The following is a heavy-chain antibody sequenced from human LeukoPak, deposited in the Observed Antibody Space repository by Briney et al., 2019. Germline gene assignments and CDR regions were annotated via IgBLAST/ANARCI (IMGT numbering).Heavy chain of an antibody. CDR1: GFTFSSYS. J-gene: IGHJ4*02. Sequence: NPGGSLRLSCAASGFTFSSYSMNWVRQAPGKGLEWVSSISSSSSYIYYADSVKGRFTISRDNAKNSLYLQMNSLRAEDTAVYYCARDLSSRSGSRSGYWGQGTLVTVSS. CDR3: ARDLSSRSGSRSGY. D-gene: IGHD3-10*01. V-gene: IGHV3-21*01. CDR2: ISSSSSYI.